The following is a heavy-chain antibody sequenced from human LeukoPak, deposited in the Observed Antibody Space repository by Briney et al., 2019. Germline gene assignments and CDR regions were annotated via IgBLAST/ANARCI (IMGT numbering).Heavy chain of an antibody. CDR3: ARDRSVDTAMADAFDI. V-gene: IGHV3-21*01. CDR2: ISSSSSYI. CDR1: GFTFSNYA. J-gene: IGHJ3*02. D-gene: IGHD5-18*01. Sequence: PGGSLRLSCAASGFTFSNYAMSWVRQAPGKGLEWVSSISSSSSYIYYADSVKGRFTISRDNAKNSLYLQMNSLRAEDTAVYYCARDRSVDTAMADAFDIWGQGTMVTVSS.